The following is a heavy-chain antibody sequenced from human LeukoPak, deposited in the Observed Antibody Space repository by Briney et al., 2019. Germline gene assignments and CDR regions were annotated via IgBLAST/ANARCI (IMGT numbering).Heavy chain of an antibody. D-gene: IGHD3-22*01. Sequence: GGSLRLSCAASRFTFSSYSMNWVRQAPGKGLEWVSAISGSGGSTYYADSVKGRFTISRDNSKNTLYLQMNSLRAEDTAVYYCVGYYDSSGYYYGIDYWGQGTLVTVSS. V-gene: IGHV3-23*01. CDR3: VGYYDSSGYYYGIDY. CDR1: RFTFSSYS. CDR2: ISGSGGST. J-gene: IGHJ4*02.